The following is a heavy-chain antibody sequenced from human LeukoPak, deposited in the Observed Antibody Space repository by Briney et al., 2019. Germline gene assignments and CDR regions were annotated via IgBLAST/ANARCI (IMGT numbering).Heavy chain of an antibody. CDR1: GFAFSGHW. V-gene: IGHV3-7*01. J-gene: IGHJ4*02. Sequence: GGSLRLSCAASGFAFSGHWMSWVRQAPGKGLEWVANINQDGSETYYVDSVKGRFTFSRDNAKNSLYLQMNNLRADDTAVYYCARDGAVAGVYFDCWGQGTLVTVSS. CDR2: INQDGSET. D-gene: IGHD6-13*01. CDR3: ARDGAVAGVYFDC.